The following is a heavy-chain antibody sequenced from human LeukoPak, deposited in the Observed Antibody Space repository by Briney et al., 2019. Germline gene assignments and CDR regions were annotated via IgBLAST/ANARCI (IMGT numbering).Heavy chain of an antibody. Sequence: GGSLRLSCAASGFTFSSYSMNWVRQAPGKGLEWVSSISSISSSIYYADSVKGRFTISRDNAKNSLYLQMNSLRAEDTAVYYCARYLQSVEGNWFDPWGQGTLVTVSS. CDR1: GFTFSSYS. D-gene: IGHD5-24*01. J-gene: IGHJ5*02. V-gene: IGHV3-21*01. CDR3: ARYLQSVEGNWFDP. CDR2: ISSISSSI.